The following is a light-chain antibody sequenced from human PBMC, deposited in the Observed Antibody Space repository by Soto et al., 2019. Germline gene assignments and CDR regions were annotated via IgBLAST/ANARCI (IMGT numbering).Light chain of an antibody. V-gene: IGKV3-11*01. Sequence: EIVLTQSPATLSLSPGERATLSCRASQSFSDYLAWYQHKPGQAPRLLIYDASNRATGIPARFNGSGSGTDFTLTISSLEPEDFAIYYCQQRGDWPSFGGGTKVEIK. CDR3: QQRGDWPS. CDR2: DAS. J-gene: IGKJ4*01. CDR1: QSFSDY.